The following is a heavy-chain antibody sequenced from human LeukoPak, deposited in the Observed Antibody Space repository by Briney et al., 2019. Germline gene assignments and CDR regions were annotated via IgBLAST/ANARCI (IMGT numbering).Heavy chain of an antibody. V-gene: IGHV1-69*05. CDR1: GGTFSSYA. CDR2: VIPIFGTP. D-gene: IGHD3-3*01. Sequence: GSSVKASCKAFGGTFSSYAFSWVRQAPGQGVEGRGGVIPIFGTPNYAQKFQGRVTITTDESTSPPSMELSRLRAADTAVYSCAGSYYDFWSGYLPYYYYYYYMDVWGKGTTVTVSS. J-gene: IGHJ6*03. CDR3: AGSYYDFWSGYLPYYYYYYYMDV.